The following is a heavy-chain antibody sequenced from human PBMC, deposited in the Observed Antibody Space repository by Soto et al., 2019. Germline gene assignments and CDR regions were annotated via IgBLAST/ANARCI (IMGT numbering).Heavy chain of an antibody. CDR1: GASISGSYYY. CDR2: VFYTGFT. CDR3: ATSQKGYNWNYFDH. J-gene: IGHJ4*02. Sequence: LSLTCAVSGASISGSYYYWAWLRQSPGKGPEWIGSVFYTGFTSYNPSLESRVSVSVDTSKSQFSLKLSAVTAADTAVYYCATSQKGYNWNYFDHWGQGXLVTVSS. D-gene: IGHD1-20*01. V-gene: IGHV4-39*01.